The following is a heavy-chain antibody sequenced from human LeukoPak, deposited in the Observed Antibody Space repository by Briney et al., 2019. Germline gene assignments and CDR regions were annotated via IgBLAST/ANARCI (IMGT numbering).Heavy chain of an antibody. D-gene: IGHD2-15*01. J-gene: IGHJ5*02. CDR3: ARDLVEAYCSGGSCYRWFDP. Sequence: SETLSLTCTVSSGSISNYYWSWIRQPPGKGPEWIGYVRYSGSTSYSPSLKSRVTMSVDTSKNQFSLRLSSVTAADTAVYYCARDLVEAYCSGGSCYRWFDPWGQGTLVTVSS. CDR2: VRYSGST. CDR1: SGSISNYY. V-gene: IGHV4-59*01.